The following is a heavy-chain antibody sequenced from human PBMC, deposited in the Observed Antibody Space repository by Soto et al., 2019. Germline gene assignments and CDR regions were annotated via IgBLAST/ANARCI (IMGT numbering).Heavy chain of an antibody. V-gene: IGHV5-10-1*01. CDR1: GYSFTNYW. D-gene: IGHD1-20*01. CDR2: IDPSDSYT. Sequence: HGESLKISCKGSGYSFTNYWITWVRQMPGKGLEWMGRIDPSDSYTNYSPSFQGHVTISADKSISTAYLQWSSLKASDTAIYYCAFPYNTRGHGMDVWGQGTTVTVSS. J-gene: IGHJ6*02. CDR3: AFPYNTRGHGMDV.